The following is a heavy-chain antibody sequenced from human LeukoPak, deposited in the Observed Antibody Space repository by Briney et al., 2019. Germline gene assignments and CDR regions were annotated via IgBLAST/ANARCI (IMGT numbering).Heavy chain of an antibody. Sequence: GGSLRLSCAASGFTFSSYAMHWVRQAPGKGLEWVAMTSYDGSNKYYADSVKGRFPISRDNSKNTVYLQMNGLRAEDTAVYYCAKGFSSGWPPLLDYWGHGTLVTVSS. V-gene: IGHV3-30*04. J-gene: IGHJ4*01. CDR3: AKGFSSGWPPLLDY. CDR2: TSYDGSNK. D-gene: IGHD6-19*01. CDR1: GFTFSSYA.